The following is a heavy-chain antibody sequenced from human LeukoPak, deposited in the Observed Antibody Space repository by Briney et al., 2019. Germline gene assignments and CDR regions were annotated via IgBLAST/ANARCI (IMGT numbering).Heavy chain of an antibody. Sequence: GGSLRHSCAASGFAFSDHYMDWVRQAPGKGLEWVGRTGNKANSFTAEYAASVRGRFTISRDNSKNSLYLQMNSLKTEDTAVYYCARVGYAVYYFDYWGQGTLVTVSS. J-gene: IGHJ4*02. CDR1: GFAFSDHY. D-gene: IGHD1-1*01. V-gene: IGHV3-72*01. CDR2: TGNKANSFTA. CDR3: ARVGYAVYYFDY.